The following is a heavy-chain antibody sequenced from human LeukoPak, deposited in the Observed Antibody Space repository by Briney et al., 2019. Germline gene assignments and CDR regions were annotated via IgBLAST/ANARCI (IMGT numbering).Heavy chain of an antibody. CDR1: GDSVSSNSAA. J-gene: IGHJ6*03. Sequence: SQTLSLTCAISGDSVSSNSAAWNWIRQSPSRGLGWLGRTYYKSKWYNDYAVSVKSRITINPDTSKNQFSLQLNSVTPEDTAVYYCARDPAVQLERRAPYYYYYMDVWGKGTTVTVSS. CDR3: ARDPAVQLERRAPYYYYYMDV. CDR2: TYYKSKWYN. V-gene: IGHV6-1*01. D-gene: IGHD1-1*01.